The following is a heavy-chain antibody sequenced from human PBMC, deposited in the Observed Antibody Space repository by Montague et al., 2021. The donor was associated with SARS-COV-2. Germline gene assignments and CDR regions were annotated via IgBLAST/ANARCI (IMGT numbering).Heavy chain of an antibody. D-gene: IGHD2/OR15-2a*01. CDR2: VYSSGTT. CDR1: SDSINSYY. Sequence: SETLSLTCTVSSDSINSYYWGWIRQPPGKRLEWLGYVYSSGTTNYNPSLNSRIAISVDTSKNQFSLRLDSVAAADTAIYYCATPTHSNCDFWGQGALVTVS. V-gene: IGHV4-4*08. CDR3: ATPTHSNCDF. J-gene: IGHJ4*02.